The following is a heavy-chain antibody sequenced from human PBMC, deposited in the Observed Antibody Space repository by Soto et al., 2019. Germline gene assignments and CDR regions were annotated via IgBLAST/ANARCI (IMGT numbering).Heavy chain of an antibody. CDR3: ERIAGNNAFDI. D-gene: IGHD6-13*01. V-gene: IGHV3-13*01. CDR1: GFTFSSYD. Sequence: PGGSLRLSCAASGFTFSSYDMHWVRQATGKGLEWVSAIGTAGDTYYPGSVKGRFTISRENAKNSLYLQMNSLRAGDTAVYYCERIAGNNAFDIWGQGTMVTVSS. J-gene: IGHJ3*02. CDR2: IGTAGDT.